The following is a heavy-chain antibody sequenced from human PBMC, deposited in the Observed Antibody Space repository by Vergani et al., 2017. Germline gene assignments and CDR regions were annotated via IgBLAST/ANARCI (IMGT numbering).Heavy chain of an antibody. CDR1: GFTFSSYA. Sequence: QVQLVESGGGVVQPGRSLRLSCAASGFTFSSYAMHWVRQAPGKGLEWVAVISYDGSNKYYADSVKGRFPISRDNSKNTLYLQMNSLRAEDTAVYYCAREIVVVPAAQGDFDYWGQGTLVTVSS. CDR2: ISYDGSNK. D-gene: IGHD2-2*01. V-gene: IGHV3-30-3*01. J-gene: IGHJ4*02. CDR3: AREIVVVPAAQGDFDY.